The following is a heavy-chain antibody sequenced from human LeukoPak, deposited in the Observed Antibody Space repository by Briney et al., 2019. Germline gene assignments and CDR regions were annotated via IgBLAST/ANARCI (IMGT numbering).Heavy chain of an antibody. CDR3: ARSMVVTAFDI. J-gene: IGHJ3*02. D-gene: IGHD2-21*02. CDR2: IYYSGST. Sequence: SETLSLTCTVSGGSISSGDYYWSWIRQPPGKGLEWIGYIYYSGSTYYNPSLKSRVTISVDTSKNQFSLKLSSVTAADTAVYYCARSMVVTAFDIWGQGTMVTVS. CDR1: GGSISSGDYY. V-gene: IGHV4-30-4*08.